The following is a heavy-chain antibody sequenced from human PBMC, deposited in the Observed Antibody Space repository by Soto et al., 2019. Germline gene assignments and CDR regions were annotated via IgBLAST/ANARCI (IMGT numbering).Heavy chain of an antibody. J-gene: IGHJ4*02. Sequence: EVQLLESGGGLIQPGGSLILTCAASGFTFSTYAMSWVRQAPGKRLEWVSSISGSDDRTYYAGSLKGRFTISKDSSKDTLYLQMNSLRAEDTAVYYCARAPMTYDFPYYFDQWGQGTVVTVSS. D-gene: IGHD3-3*01. V-gene: IGHV3-23*01. CDR2: ISGSDDRT. CDR1: GFTFSTYA. CDR3: ARAPMTYDFPYYFDQ.